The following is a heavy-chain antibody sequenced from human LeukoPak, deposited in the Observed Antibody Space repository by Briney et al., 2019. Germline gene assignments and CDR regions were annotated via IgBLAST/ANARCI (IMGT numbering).Heavy chain of an antibody. D-gene: IGHD1-26*01. V-gene: IGHV4-39*07. J-gene: IGHJ2*01. CDR2: IYYSGST. CDR1: GGSISSSSYY. CDR3: ARDLGQWELPYWYFDL. Sequence: PSETLSLTCTVSGGSISSSSYYWGWIRQPPGKGLEWIGSIYYSGSTYYNPSLKSRVTISVDTSKNQFSLKLSSVTAADTAVYYCARDLGQWELPYWYFDLWGRGTLVTVSS.